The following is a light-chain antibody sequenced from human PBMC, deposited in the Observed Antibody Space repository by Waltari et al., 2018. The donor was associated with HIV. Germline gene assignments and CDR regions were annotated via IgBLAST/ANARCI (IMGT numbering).Light chain of an antibody. CDR3: AAWDDSLSGYV. Sequence: QSVLTQPPSASGTPGQRVTISCSGGSSNIGSNYVFWYQLLPGTAPKLLVDRNDQGPSGVPDRLSGSKSGTSASLAISGLRSEDEADYYCAAWDDSLSGYVFGTGTKVTVL. CDR1: SSNIGSNY. CDR2: RND. J-gene: IGLJ1*01. V-gene: IGLV1-47*01.